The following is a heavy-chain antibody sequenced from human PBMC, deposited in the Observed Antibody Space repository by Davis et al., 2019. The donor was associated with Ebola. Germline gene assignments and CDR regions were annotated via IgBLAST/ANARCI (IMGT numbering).Heavy chain of an antibody. V-gene: IGHV1-46*02. CDR2: IDPSSGST. D-gene: IGHD3-3*01. CDR3: ARSGLSFGVVKYHYGMDV. J-gene: IGHJ6*04. Sequence: ASVKVSCKAAGYSFNTYYLHWVRQAPGQGLEWMGIIDPSSGSTSYTQRFQGRVTMTSDTSTSTVYMELSSLRSEDTAVYYCARSGLSFGVVKYHYGMDVWGKGTTVTVSS. CDR1: GYSFNTYY.